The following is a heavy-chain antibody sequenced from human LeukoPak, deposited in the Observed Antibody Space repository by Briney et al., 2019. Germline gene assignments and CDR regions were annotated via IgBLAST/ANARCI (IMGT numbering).Heavy chain of an antibody. CDR2: INPSSGST. V-gene: IGHV1-46*01. J-gene: IGHJ6*02. Sequence: ASVKVSCKASGYTFTSYYMHWVRQAPGQGLEWMGIINPSSGSTSYAQKFQGRVTMTRDTSTSTVYMELSSLRSEDTAVYYCARDSGGYYYDSSGYYQGYGMDVWGQGTTVTVSS. D-gene: IGHD3-22*01. CDR1: GYTFTSYY. CDR3: ARDSGGYYYDSSGYYQGYGMDV.